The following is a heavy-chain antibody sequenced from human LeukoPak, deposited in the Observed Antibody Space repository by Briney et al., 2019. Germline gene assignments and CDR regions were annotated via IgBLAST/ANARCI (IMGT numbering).Heavy chain of an antibody. J-gene: IGHJ2*01. V-gene: IGHV4-31*03. CDR3: ARLRDYGYWYFDL. CDR1: GGSISIGGYY. CDR2: IYYSGST. Sequence: SHTLSLTCTVSGGSISIGGYYWSWLRQHPGKGLEWIGYIYYSGSTYYNPSLKSRVTISVDTSKNQFSLKLSSVTAADTAVYYCARLRDYGYWYFDLWGRGTLVTVSS. D-gene: IGHD4-17*01.